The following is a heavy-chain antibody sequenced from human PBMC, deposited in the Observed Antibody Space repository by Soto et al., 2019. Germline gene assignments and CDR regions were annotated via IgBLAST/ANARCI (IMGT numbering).Heavy chain of an antibody. CDR2: INPNSGGT. CDR1: GYTFTGYY. Sequence: ASVKVSCKASGYTFTGYYIHWVRQAPGQGLEWMGRINPNSGGTNYAQKFQGWVTMTRDTSISTAYMELSRLRSDDTAVYYCARVVGWGTSTGMDVWGQGTTVTVYS. J-gene: IGHJ6*02. CDR3: ARVVGWGTSTGMDV. V-gene: IGHV1-2*04. D-gene: IGHD3-16*01.